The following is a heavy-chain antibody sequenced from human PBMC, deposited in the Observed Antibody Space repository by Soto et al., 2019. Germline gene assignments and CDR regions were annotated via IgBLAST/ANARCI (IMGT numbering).Heavy chain of an antibody. V-gene: IGHV2-5*02. CDR2: IYWDDDK. CDR1: GFSLSTSGVG. Sequence: QITLKESGPTLVKPTQTLTLTCTFSGFSLSTSGVGVGWIRQPPGKALEWLALIYWDDDKRYSPSLKSRLTITKDTSKNQVVLTMTNMDPVDTATYYCAHRRWDYGDSYWYFDLWGRGTLVTVSS. J-gene: IGHJ2*01. D-gene: IGHD4-17*01. CDR3: AHRRWDYGDSYWYFDL.